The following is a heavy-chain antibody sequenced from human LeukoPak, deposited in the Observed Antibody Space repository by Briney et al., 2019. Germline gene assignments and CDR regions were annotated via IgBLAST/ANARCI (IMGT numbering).Heavy chain of an antibody. J-gene: IGHJ3*02. V-gene: IGHV1-18*01. CDR1: GYTFSNYG. CDR3: ARCLRVLWFGEWIDAFDI. D-gene: IGHD3-10*01. CDR2: ISAYNGNT. Sequence: ASVKVSCKASGYTFSNYGISWVRQAPGQGLEWMGWISAYNGNTNYAQKLQGRVTMTTDTSTSTAYMELRSLRSDDTAVYYCARCLRVLWFGEWIDAFDIWGQGTMVTVSS.